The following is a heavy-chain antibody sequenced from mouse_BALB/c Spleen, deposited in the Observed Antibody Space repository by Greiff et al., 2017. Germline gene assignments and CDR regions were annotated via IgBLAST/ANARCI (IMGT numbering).Heavy chain of an antibody. CDR2: INPSNGRT. V-gene: IGHV1S81*02. CDR1: GYTFTSYW. Sequence: VKQSCKASGYTFTSYWMHWVKQRPGQGLEWIGEINPSNGRTNYNEKFKSKATLTVDKSSSTAYMQLSSLTSEDSAVYYCARWGYDYLYAMDYWGQGTSVTVSS. CDR3: ARWGYDYLYAMDY. J-gene: IGHJ4*01. D-gene: IGHD2-4*01.